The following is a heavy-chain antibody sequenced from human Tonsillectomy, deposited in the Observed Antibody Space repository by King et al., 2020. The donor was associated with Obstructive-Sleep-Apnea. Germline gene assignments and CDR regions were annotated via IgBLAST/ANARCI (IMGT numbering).Heavy chain of an antibody. J-gene: IGHJ6*02. CDR3: ARGRSTISRANINNSVYLQLNNPRAEDPAVYYCARDSGNSWAYYYGMDV. CDR1: GFELGDYY. V-gene: IGHV3-11*01. Sequence: VQLVESGGGLGKPGGSLRLACAASGFELGDYYMNWIRQAPGKELHWLSYISSSGNYWYYADDVKVRFTICGGKINKSVYLQMNNLVAEATAGYYAARGRSTISRANINNSVYLQLNNPRAEDPAVYYCARDSGNSWAYYYGMDVWGQGTSVTVSS. CDR2: ISSSGNYW. D-gene: IGHD6-13*01.